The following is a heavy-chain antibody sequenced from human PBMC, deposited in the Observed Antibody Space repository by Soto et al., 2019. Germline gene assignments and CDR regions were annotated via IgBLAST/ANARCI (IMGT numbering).Heavy chain of an antibody. J-gene: IGHJ4*02. CDR2: ISAYNGNT. D-gene: IGHD3-22*01. Sequence: ASVKVSCKASGYTFTSYGISWVRQAPGQGLEWMGWISAYNGNTNYAQKLQGRVTMTTDTSTRTAYMELRSLRSDDTAVYYCARDPRRENPYYYDSSGYPHWGQGTLVTVSS. V-gene: IGHV1-18*01. CDR1: GYTFTSYG. CDR3: ARDPRRENPYYYDSSGYPH.